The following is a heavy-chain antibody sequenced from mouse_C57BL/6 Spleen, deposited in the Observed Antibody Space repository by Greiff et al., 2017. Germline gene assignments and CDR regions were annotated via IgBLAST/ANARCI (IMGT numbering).Heavy chain of an antibody. V-gene: IGHV8-12*01. D-gene: IGHD1-1*01. Sequence: QVTLKESGPGILQSSQTLSLTCSFSGFSLSTSGMGVSWIRQPSGKGLEWLAHIYWDDDKRYNPSLKSRLTISKDTSRNQVFLKITSVDTADTATYYCARRDYYGLSYWGQGTLVTVSA. J-gene: IGHJ3*01. CDR1: GFSLSTSGMG. CDR2: IYWDDDK. CDR3: ARRDYYGLSY.